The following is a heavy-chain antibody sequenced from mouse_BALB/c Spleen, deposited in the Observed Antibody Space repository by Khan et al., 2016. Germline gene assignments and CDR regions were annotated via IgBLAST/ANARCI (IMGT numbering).Heavy chain of an antibody. Sequence: EVELVESGGDLVKPGGSLKLSCAASGFTFSSYGMSWVRQTPDKRLEWVATISSGGSYTYYPDSVKGRFTISRDNAKHTLYLQMSSLKSEDTAMXYCARRNDGYYFDYWGQGTTLTVSS. D-gene: IGHD2-3*01. V-gene: IGHV5-6*01. J-gene: IGHJ2*01. CDR3: ARRNDGYYFDY. CDR2: ISSGGSYT. CDR1: GFTFSSYG.